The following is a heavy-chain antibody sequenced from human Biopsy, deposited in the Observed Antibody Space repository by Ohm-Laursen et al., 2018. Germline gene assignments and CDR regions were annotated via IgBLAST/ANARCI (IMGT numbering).Heavy chain of an antibody. CDR3: VRESKSGSAEAGCFDL. J-gene: IGHJ2*01. D-gene: IGHD1-26*01. CDR1: GASVRTSDYF. Sequence: TLSLTCSVSGASVRTSDYFWAWLRQRPGQGLVWIVYISYNTRTHSNPSLTSRLAISIDTSNNRISLQLRSVSVADTAFYFCVRESKSGSAEAGCFDLWGRGSPVTVPS. CDR2: ISYNTRT. V-gene: IGHV4-31*03.